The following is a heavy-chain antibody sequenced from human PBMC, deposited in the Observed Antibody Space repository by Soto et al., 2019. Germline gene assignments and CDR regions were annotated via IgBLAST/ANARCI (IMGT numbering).Heavy chain of an antibody. CDR1: GFTFSSYG. CDR3: AKDSVAARPPHYYGMDV. CDR2: ISYDGSNK. Sequence: GGSLRLSCAASGFTFSSYGMHWVRQAPGKGLEWVAVISYDGSNKYYADSVKGRFTISRDNSKNTLYLQMNSLRAEDTAVYYRAKDSVAARPPHYYGMDVRGQGTTVTVS. D-gene: IGHD6-6*01. V-gene: IGHV3-30*18. J-gene: IGHJ6*02.